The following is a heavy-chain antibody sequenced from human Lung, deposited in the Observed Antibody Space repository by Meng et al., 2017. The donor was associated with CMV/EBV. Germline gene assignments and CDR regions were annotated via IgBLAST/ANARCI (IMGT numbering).Heavy chain of an antibody. CDR1: GYTFSDNY. D-gene: IGHD2-21*02. CDR3: LRVPCFISDCSATNWFDP. V-gene: IGHV1-2*02. Sequence: ASXXVSXKASGYTFSDNYIHWGRQAPGQGLEWVGWINPNTAVTKYAQRFQGRVTMTRDTSITTAYMELSSLRSDDTAVYLCLRVPCFISDCSATNWFDPWXQGNXVTVSS. CDR2: INPNTAVT. J-gene: IGHJ5*02.